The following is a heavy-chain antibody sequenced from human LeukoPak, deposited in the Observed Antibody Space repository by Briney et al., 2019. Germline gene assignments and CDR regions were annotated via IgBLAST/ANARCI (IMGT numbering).Heavy chain of an antibody. CDR1: GYTLTELS. CDR3: ARGASSGSDY. J-gene: IGHJ4*02. V-gene: IGHV1-24*01. CDR2: FDPEDGET. Sequence: ASVKVSCKVSGYTLTELSMYWVRQAPGKGLEWMGGFDPEDGETIYAQKLQGRVTMTTDTSTSTAYMELRSLRSDDTAVYYCARGASSGSDYWGQGTLVTVSS. D-gene: IGHD6-19*01.